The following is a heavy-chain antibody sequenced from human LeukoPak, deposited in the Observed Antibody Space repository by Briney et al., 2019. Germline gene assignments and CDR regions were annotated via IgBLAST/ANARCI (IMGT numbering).Heavy chain of an antibody. CDR2: IIPILGIA. Sequence: ASVKVSCKASGGTFSSYAISWVRQAPGQGLEWMGRIIPILGIANYAQKFQGRVTITADESTSTAYMELSSLRSEDTAVYYCARDVSHGIAARPAPWGQGTLVTVSS. V-gene: IGHV1-69*04. CDR1: GGTFSSYA. D-gene: IGHD6-6*01. J-gene: IGHJ5*02. CDR3: ARDVSHGIAARPAP.